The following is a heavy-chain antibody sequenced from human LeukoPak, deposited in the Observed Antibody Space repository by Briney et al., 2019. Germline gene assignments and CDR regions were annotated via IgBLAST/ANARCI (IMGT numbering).Heavy chain of an antibody. J-gene: IGHJ4*02. CDR3: ARIAAAGTHDY. V-gene: IGHV4-59*01. Sequence: PSETLSLTCTVSGGSISSYYWSWIRQPPGKGLEWIGYIYYSGSTNYNPSLKSRVTISVDTSKNQFSLKLSSVTAADTAVYYCARIAAAGTHDYWGQGTLVTVSS. CDR2: IYYSGST. D-gene: IGHD6-13*01. CDR1: GGSISSYY.